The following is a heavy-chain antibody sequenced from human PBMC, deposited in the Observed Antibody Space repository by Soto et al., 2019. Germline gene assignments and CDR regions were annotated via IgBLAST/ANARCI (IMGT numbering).Heavy chain of an antibody. V-gene: IGHV1-18*01. Sequence: QVHLVQSGAEVKTPGASVKVSCKASGYPFTTSDINWVRQAPGQGLEWMGWFSTHNGNTKSAHKLQGRVTMTTDPATNTAYMELRSLRSDDTATYYCGRGTTHIIDNWGQGTLVIVSS. CDR2: FSTHNGNT. CDR1: GYPFTTSD. CDR3: GRGTTHIIDN. J-gene: IGHJ4*02.